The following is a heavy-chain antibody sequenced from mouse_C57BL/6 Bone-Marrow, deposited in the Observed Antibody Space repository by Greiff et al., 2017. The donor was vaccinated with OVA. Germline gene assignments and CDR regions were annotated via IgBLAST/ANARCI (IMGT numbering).Heavy chain of an antibody. CDR1: GYTFTSYG. J-gene: IGHJ2*01. V-gene: IGHV1-81*01. Sequence: VQLQQSGAELARPGASVKLSCKASGYTFTSYGISWVKQRTGQGLEWIGEIYPRSGNTYYNEKFKGKATLTADKSSSTAYMELRSLTSEDSAVYFCARPPYYYGSSYDFDYWGQGTTLTVSS. CDR2: IYPRSGNT. CDR3: ARPPYYYGSSYDFDY. D-gene: IGHD1-1*01.